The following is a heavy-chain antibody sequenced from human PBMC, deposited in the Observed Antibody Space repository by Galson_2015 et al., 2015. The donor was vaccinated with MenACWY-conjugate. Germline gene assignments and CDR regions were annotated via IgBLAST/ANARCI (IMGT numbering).Heavy chain of an antibody. Sequence: QSGAEVKKPGESLKISFKGSGYTFTTYWIGWVRQLPGKGLEWMGLISPGDSETRYSPAFQGQVTISADKSISTAYLQWNSLQASDTAIYYCARHPPGGRGMDVWGQGTTVTVSS. D-gene: IGHD1-26*01. J-gene: IGHJ6*02. V-gene: IGHV5-51*01. CDR1: GYTFTTYW. CDR3: ARHPPGGRGMDV. CDR2: ISPGDSET.